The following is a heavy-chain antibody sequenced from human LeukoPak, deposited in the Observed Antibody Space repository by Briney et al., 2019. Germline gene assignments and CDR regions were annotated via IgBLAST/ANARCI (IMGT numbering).Heavy chain of an antibody. J-gene: IGHJ4*02. V-gene: IGHV1-8*03. CDR1: GYTFTSYD. D-gene: IGHD2-2*01. CDR2: MNPNSGNT. Sequence: ASVKVSCKASGYTFTSYDINWVRQATGQGLEWMGWMNPNSGNTGYAQKFQGRVTITRSTSISTAYMELSSLRPDDTAVYYCARGGSTTSGDFDYWGQGTLVTVSS. CDR3: ARGGSTTSGDFDY.